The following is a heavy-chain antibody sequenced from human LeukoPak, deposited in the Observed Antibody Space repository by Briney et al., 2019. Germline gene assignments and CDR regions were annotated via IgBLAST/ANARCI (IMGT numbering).Heavy chain of an antibody. CDR2: IKQDGSEK. CDR1: GFTFSSYW. CDR3: ARWFLVRGPLSDY. Sequence: GGSLRLSCAASGFTFSSYWMSWVRQAPGKGLEWVANIKQDGSEKYYVDSVKGRFTISRDNAKNSLFLQMNSLRAEDTAVYYCARWFLVRGPLSDYWGQGTLVTVSS. V-gene: IGHV3-7*03. D-gene: IGHD3-10*01. J-gene: IGHJ4*02.